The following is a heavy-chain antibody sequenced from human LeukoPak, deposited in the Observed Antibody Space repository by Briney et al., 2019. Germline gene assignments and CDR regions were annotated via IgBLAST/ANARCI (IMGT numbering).Heavy chain of an antibody. V-gene: IGHV1-46*01. CDR1: GYTFTSYY. CDR3: ARDPVDTAMVDYYGMDV. D-gene: IGHD5-18*01. J-gene: IGHJ6*02. Sequence: ASVKVSCKASGYTFTSYYMHWVRQAPGQGLEWMGIINPSGGSTSYAQKFQGRVTMTRDTSTSTVYMELSSLRSEDTAVYYCARDPVDTAMVDYYGMDVWGQGTTVTVPS. CDR2: INPSGGST.